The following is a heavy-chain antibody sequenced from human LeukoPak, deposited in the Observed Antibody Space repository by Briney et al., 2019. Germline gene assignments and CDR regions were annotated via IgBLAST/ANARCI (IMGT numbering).Heavy chain of an antibody. CDR2: IRYDGSLI. CDR1: GFSFKTDG. D-gene: IGHD4-17*01. Sequence: GGSLRLSCVASGFSFKTDGMHWVRQAPGKGLEWVAHIRYDGSLIYYAESAKGRFTISRDNSKNTLYLQVNSLRIDDTAVYYCTRGDDYGPKTRLPKFNWFDPWGQGSLVTVSS. V-gene: IGHV3-30*02. CDR3: TRGDDYGPKTRLPKFNWFDP. J-gene: IGHJ5*02.